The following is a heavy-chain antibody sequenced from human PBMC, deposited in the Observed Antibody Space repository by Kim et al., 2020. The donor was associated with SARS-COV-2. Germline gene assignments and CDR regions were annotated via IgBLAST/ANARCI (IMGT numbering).Heavy chain of an antibody. CDR2: MNPNSGNT. D-gene: IGHD1-26*01. J-gene: IGHJ4*02. CDR1: GYTFTSYD. CDR3: ARLPVWGGSYFGETDY. Sequence: ASVKVSCKASGYTFTSYDINWVRQATGQGLEWMGWMNPNSGNTGYAQKFQGRVTMTRNTSISTAYMELSSLRSEDTAVYYCARLPVWGGSYFGETDYWGQGTLVTVSS. V-gene: IGHV1-8*02.